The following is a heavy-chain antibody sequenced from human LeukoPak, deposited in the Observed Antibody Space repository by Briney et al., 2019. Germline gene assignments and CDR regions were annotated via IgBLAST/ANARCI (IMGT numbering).Heavy chain of an antibody. CDR2: ISWNSGSI. J-gene: IGHJ5*02. Sequence: PGRSLRLSCAASGFTFDDYAMHWVRQAPVKGLEWVSGISWNSGSIGYADSVKGRFTISRDNAKNSLYLQMNSLRAEDTALYYCAKDKTREISNWFDPWGQGTLVTVSS. CDR1: GFTFDDYA. V-gene: IGHV3-9*01. D-gene: IGHD3-16*02. CDR3: AKDKTREISNWFDP.